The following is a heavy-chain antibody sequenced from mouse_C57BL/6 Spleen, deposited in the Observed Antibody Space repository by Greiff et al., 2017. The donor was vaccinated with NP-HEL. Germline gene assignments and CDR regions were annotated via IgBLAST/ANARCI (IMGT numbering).Heavy chain of an antibody. CDR1: GYTFTSYW. J-gene: IGHJ1*03. CDR3: AREGVDYYGSRYFDV. V-gene: IGHV1-61*01. Sequence: VQLQQPGAELVRPGSSVKLSCKASGYTFTSYWMDWVKQRPGQGLEWIGNIYPSDSETHYNQKFKDKATLTVDKSSSTAYMQLSSLTSEDSAVYYCAREGVDYYGSRYFDVWGTGTTVTVSS. D-gene: IGHD1-1*01. CDR2: IYPSDSET.